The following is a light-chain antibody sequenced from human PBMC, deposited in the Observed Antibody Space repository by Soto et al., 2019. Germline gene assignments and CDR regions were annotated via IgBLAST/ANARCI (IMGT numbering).Light chain of an antibody. CDR1: QGISSY. V-gene: IGKV1-9*01. CDR2: GAS. Sequence: DIQLTQSPSFLSASVGDRVTITCRASQGISSYLAGYQQPPGKAPKLLIYGASTLQRGVSSRFSGSGSGTEFTLTISSLQPEDFATYYCQHLNTYPRTFGQGTKLEVK. CDR3: QHLNTYPRT. J-gene: IGKJ2*01.